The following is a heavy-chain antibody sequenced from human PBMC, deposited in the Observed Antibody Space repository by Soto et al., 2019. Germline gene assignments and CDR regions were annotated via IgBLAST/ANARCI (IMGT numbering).Heavy chain of an antibody. V-gene: IGHV3-30*18. CDR1: GFTFSSYG. CDR3: AKEAYYYDSSGSYFDY. J-gene: IGHJ4*02. Sequence: QVQLVESGGGVVQPGRSLRLSCAASGFTFSSYGMHWVRQAPGKGLEWVAVILYDGSNKYYADSVKGRFTISRDNSKNTLYLQMNSLRAEDTAVYYCAKEAYYYDSSGSYFDYWGQGTLVTVSS. CDR2: ILYDGSNK. D-gene: IGHD3-22*01.